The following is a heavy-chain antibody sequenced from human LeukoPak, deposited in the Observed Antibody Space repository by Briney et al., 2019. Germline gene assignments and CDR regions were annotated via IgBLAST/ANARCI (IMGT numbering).Heavy chain of an antibody. CDR1: GYTFASYG. J-gene: IGHJ3*02. CDR2: ISAYNGNT. CDR3: ARNSQTSGWYYYDAFDI. V-gene: IGHV1-18*01. Sequence: GASVKVSCKASGYTFASYGISWVRQAPGQGLEWMGWISAYNGNTNYAQKLQGRVTMTTDTSTSTAYMELRSLRSDDTAVYYCARNSQTSGWYYYDAFDIWGQGTMVTVSS. D-gene: IGHD6-19*01.